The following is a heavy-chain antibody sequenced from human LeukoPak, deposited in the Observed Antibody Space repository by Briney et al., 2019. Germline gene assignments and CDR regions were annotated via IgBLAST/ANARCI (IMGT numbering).Heavy chain of an antibody. Sequence: PGGSLRLSCAASGFIFSAYAIHWIRQAPGKGLEWVANICQDGSEKFYVDSVKGRFTIFRDDAKNTLYLQMNSLRAEDTAVYYCAREKQWLVERWFDPWGQGTLVTVSS. D-gene: IGHD6-19*01. CDR1: GFIFSAYA. J-gene: IGHJ5*02. V-gene: IGHV3-7*03. CDR2: ICQDGSEK. CDR3: AREKQWLVERWFDP.